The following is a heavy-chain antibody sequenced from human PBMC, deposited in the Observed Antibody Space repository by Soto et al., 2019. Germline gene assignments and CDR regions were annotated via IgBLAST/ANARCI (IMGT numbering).Heavy chain of an antibody. D-gene: IGHD3-3*01. CDR1: GGSFSTYY. CDR2: IIHSGST. Sequence: SETLSLTCAVYGGSFSTYYWSWIRQPPGKWLEWIGEIIHSGSTNYNPSLKSRVTISVDTSKNQFSLKLSSVTAADTAVYYCARGFGLRFLEWLLRPGFDPWGQGXLVTVYS. CDR3: ARGFGLRFLEWLLRPGFDP. J-gene: IGHJ5*02. V-gene: IGHV4-34*01.